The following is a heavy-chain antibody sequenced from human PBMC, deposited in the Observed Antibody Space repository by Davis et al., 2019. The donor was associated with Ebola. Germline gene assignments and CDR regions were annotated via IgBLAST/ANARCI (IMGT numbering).Heavy chain of an antibody. CDR3: AKGEQYCGDISCYSFDAFGS. D-gene: IGHD2-2*01. CDR1: GVTFRNYV. Sequence: GESLKISCAVSGVTFRNYVMSWVRQAPGKGLEWVSSISSSGGNSFYMDSVKGRFYIDRDNSKNTVHLQMHRLRAEDTAVYYCAKGEQYCGDISCYSFDAFGSWGQGTMVTVSS. J-gene: IGHJ3*02. CDR2: ISSSGGNS. V-gene: IGHV3-23*01.